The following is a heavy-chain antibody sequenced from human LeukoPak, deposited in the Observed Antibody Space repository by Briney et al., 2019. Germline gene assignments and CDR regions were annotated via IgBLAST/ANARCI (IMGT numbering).Heavy chain of an antibody. Sequence: SETLSLTCTVSGGSISSSSYYWGWIRQPPGKGLEWIGSIYYSGSTYYNPSLKSRVTISVDTSKNQFSLKLSSVTAADTAVYYCARQGDCSGGSCYNWFDPWGQGTLVTVSS. CDR2: IYYSGST. J-gene: IGHJ5*02. CDR3: ARQGDCSGGSCYNWFDP. V-gene: IGHV4-39*01. CDR1: GGSISSSSYY. D-gene: IGHD2-15*01.